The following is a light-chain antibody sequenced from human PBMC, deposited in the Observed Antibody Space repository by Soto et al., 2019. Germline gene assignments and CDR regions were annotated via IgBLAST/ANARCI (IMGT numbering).Light chain of an antibody. CDR3: CSYARSSTFWV. V-gene: IGLV2-23*03. J-gene: IGLJ3*02. CDR1: SSDVGSYNL. Sequence: QSVLTQPASVSGSPGQSITISCTGTSSDVGSYNLVSWYQQHPGKAPKLMIYEGSTRPSGVSNRFSGSKSGNTASLTISGLQADDEADYYCCSYARSSTFWVFGGGTKLTVL. CDR2: EGS.